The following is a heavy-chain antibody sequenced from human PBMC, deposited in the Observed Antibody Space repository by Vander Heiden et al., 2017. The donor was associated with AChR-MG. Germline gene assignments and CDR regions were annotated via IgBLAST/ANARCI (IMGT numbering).Heavy chain of an antibody. CDR3: AKTRAVYDSSGYYLGY. Sequence: EVQLLESGGGLVQPGGSLRLSCAASGFTFRSSARRCVGKAPGKGLEWVSAISGSGGSTYYADSVKGRFTISRDNSKNTLYLQMNSLRAEDTAVYYCAKTRAVYDSSGYYLGYWGQGTLVTVSS. J-gene: IGHJ4*02. CDR1: GFTFRSSA. D-gene: IGHD3-22*01. V-gene: IGHV3-23*01. CDR2: ISGSGGST.